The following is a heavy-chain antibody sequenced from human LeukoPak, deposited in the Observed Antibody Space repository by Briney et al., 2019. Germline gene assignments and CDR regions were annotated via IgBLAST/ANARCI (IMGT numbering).Heavy chain of an antibody. Sequence: QSGGSLRLSCAASGFTFSSYAMSWVRQAPGKGLEWVSAISGSGGSTYYADSVKGRFTISRDNSKNTLYLQMNSLRAEDTAVYYCAKTVSIAARRMADPNLDYWGQGTLVTVSS. CDR2: ISGSGGST. CDR1: GFTFSSYA. J-gene: IGHJ4*02. CDR3: AKTVSIAARRMADPNLDY. D-gene: IGHD6-6*01. V-gene: IGHV3-23*01.